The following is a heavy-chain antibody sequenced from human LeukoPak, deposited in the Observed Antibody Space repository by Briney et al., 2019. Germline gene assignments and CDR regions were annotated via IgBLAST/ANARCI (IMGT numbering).Heavy chain of an antibody. CDR1: GGSISNYL. CDR2: IHTSGST. D-gene: IGHD6-19*01. Sequence: PSETLSLTCTVSGGSISNYLWTWIRQPAGKGLEWIGQIHTSGSTNYNPPLKSRVTMSIDTPENQVSLTMRSVTAADTAVYYCARRDYSSGWSFDKWGQGTLVTVSS. V-gene: IGHV4-4*07. CDR3: ARRDYSSGWSFDK. J-gene: IGHJ4*02.